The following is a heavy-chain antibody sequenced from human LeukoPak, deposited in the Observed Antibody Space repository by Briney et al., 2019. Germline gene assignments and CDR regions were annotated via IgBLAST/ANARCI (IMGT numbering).Heavy chain of an antibody. Sequence: GGSLRLSCAASGFTFSSYSMNWVRQAPGKGLEWVSSISSSSYIYYADSVKGRFTISRDNAKNSLYLQMNSLRAEDTAVYYCARDLNCSGGSYYSDWFDPWGQGTLVTVSS. CDR3: ARDLNCSGGSYYSDWFDP. J-gene: IGHJ5*02. V-gene: IGHV3-21*01. CDR1: GFTFSSYS. D-gene: IGHD2-15*01. CDR2: ISSSSYI.